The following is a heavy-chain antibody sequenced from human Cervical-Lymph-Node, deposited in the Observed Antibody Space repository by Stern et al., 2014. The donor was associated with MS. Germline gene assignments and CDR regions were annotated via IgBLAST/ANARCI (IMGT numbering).Heavy chain of an antibody. CDR1: GFIFADYA. CDR3: AAFELELAYFGY. CDR2: IGSKDYGETT. V-gene: IGHV3-49*05. Sequence: EVQLVESGGGLVKPGRSLRLSCTTSGFIFADYALAWFRQAPSQGLEWVGFIGSKDYGETTKFAASVKGRFTFSRDDSKSIAYLQMNSLKTEDTAVYYCAAFELELAYFGYWGQGTLVTVSS. J-gene: IGHJ4*02. D-gene: IGHD5-24*01.